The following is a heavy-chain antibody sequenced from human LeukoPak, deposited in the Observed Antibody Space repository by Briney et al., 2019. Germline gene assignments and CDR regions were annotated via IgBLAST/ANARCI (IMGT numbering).Heavy chain of an antibody. CDR3: ASESGSYINRHFDY. J-gene: IGHJ4*02. Sequence: GGSLRLSCAASGFTFSSYWMSWVRQAPGKGREWVANIKQDGSEKYYVDSVKGRFTISRDNARDSLHLQMNSLRVEDTAVYYCASESGSYINRHFDYWGQGTLVTVSS. CDR2: IKQDGSEK. CDR1: GFTFSSYW. D-gene: IGHD1-26*01. V-gene: IGHV3-7*01.